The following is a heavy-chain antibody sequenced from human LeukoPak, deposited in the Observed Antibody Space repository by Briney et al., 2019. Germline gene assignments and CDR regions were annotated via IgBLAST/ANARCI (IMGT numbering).Heavy chain of an antibody. J-gene: IGHJ2*01. CDR3: ARDTADYYDSSGYNIGYFDL. CDR1: GFTFSSYW. Sequence: GGSLRLSCAASGFTFSSYWMSWARQAPGKGLEWVAHIKQDGSEKYYVDSVKGRFTISRDNAKNSLYLQMNSLRAEDTAVYYCARDTADYYDSSGYNIGYFDLWGRGTLVTVSS. V-gene: IGHV3-7*01. D-gene: IGHD3-22*01. CDR2: IKQDGSEK.